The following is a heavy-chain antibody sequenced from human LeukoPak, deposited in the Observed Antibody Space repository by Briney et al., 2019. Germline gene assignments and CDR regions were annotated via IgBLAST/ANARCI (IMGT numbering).Heavy chain of an antibody. CDR1: GYTFTGYY. CDR3: ARDPESYSSSSVYNWFDP. J-gene: IGHJ5*02. Sequence: ASVKVSCKASGYTFTGYYMHWVRQAPGQGLEWMGWINPNSGGTNYAQKFQGRVTMTRDTSISTAYMELSRLRSDDTAVYYGARDPESYSSSSVYNWFDPWGQGTLVTVSS. V-gene: IGHV1-2*02. D-gene: IGHD6-6*01. CDR2: INPNSGGT.